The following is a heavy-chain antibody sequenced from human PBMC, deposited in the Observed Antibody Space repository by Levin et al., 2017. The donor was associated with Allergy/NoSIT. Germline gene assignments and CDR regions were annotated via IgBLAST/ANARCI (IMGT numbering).Heavy chain of an antibody. CDR3: GRGQRDSAGGMYYLDP. CDR1: AGTFSDYY. J-gene: IGHJ5*02. D-gene: IGHD2/OR15-2a*01. V-gene: IGHV4-34*01. CDR2: INRDGSS. Sequence: SETLSLTCAVYAGTFSDYYWSWICKPLGEGLEWIGEINRDGSSNYNTSLNSRVSMSVDSSTNQFSLQVTSVTAADTAVYFCGRGQRDSAGGMYYLDPWGQGNLVTVTS.